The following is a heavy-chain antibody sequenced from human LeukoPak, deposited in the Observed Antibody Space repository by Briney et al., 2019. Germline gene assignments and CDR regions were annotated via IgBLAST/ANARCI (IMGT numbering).Heavy chain of an antibody. V-gene: IGHV4-39*01. CDR2: IYYSGST. J-gene: IGHJ4*02. CDR3: ARLGASGSYVDY. D-gene: IGHD1-26*01. CDR1: GGSISSSSYY. Sequence: SETLSLTCTVSGGSISSSSYYWSWIRQPPGKGLEWIGSIYYSGSTYYNPSLKSRVTISVDTSKNQFSLKLSSVTAADTAVYYCARLGASGSYVDYWGQGTLVTVSS.